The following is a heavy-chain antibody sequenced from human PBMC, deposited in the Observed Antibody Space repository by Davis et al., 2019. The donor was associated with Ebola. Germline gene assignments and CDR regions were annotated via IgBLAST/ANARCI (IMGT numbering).Heavy chain of an antibody. CDR2: INPYSGGT. V-gene: IGHV1-2*06. J-gene: IGHJ4*02. D-gene: IGHD3-10*01. CDR3: ARLSFGEVGFDY. CDR1: GYTFAAHY. Sequence: ASVKVSCKASGYTFAAHYIHWVRQAPGQGLEWMGRINPYSGGTNYAQKFQGRVTMTRDTSINTAYMELSRLRSDDAAVYYCARLSFGEVGFDYWGQGTLVTVSS.